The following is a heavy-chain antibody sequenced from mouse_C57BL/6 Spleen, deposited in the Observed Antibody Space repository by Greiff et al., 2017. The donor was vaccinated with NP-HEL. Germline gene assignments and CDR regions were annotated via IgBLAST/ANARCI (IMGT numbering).Heavy chain of an antibody. D-gene: IGHD2-1*01. CDR1: GFTFSSYA. Sequence: EVKLMESGGGLVKPGGSLKLSCAASGFTFSSYAMSWVRQTPEKRLEWVATISDGGSYTYYPDNVKGRFTISRDNAKNNLYLQMSHLKSEDTAMCYCARLLPYWGQGTLVTVSA. CDR3: ARLLPY. V-gene: IGHV5-4*03. CDR2: ISDGGSYT. J-gene: IGHJ3*01.